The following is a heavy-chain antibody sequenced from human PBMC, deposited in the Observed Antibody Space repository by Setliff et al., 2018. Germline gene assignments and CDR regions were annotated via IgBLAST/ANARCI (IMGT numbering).Heavy chain of an antibody. D-gene: IGHD6-13*01. Sequence: GGSLRLSCAASGFTVSSFSMHLVRQAPVKGLDWVATLSDDGSNEFYADSVKGRFTISRDNSNNTLYLQMSSLRAEDTAVYYCAKCSSWHGHYPHFNYWGQGTLVTVSS. CDR3: AKCSSWHGHYPHFNY. J-gene: IGHJ4*02. V-gene: IGHV3-30*18. CDR2: LSDDGSNE. CDR1: GFTVSSFS.